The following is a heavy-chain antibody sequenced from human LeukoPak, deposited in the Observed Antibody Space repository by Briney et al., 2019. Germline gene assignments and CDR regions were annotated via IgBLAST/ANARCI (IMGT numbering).Heavy chain of an antibody. D-gene: IGHD5-18*01. V-gene: IGHV4-59*12. CDR1: GGSISSYY. CDR3: ARAHSTVQLWFDY. J-gene: IGHJ4*02. CDR2: IYYSGST. Sequence: SETLSLTCSVSGGSISSYYWSWIRQPPGRGLEWIGYIYYSGSTNYNPSLKGRVTISVDTSKNQFSLKLSSVTAADTAVYYCARAHSTVQLWFDYWGQGTLVTVSS.